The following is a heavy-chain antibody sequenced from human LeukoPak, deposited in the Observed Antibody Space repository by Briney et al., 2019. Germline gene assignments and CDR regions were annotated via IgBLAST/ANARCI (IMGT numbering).Heavy chain of an antibody. Sequence: GGSLRLSCAASGFAFSDFWMSWVRQAPGKGLEWVAAIWYDGSNKYYADSVKGRFTISRDNSKNTLYLQMNSLRAEDTAVYYCAKDQWELHYWGGGFDYWGQGTLVTVSS. J-gene: IGHJ4*02. V-gene: IGHV3-33*06. D-gene: IGHD1-26*01. CDR2: IWYDGSNK. CDR3: AKDQWELHYWGGGFDY. CDR1: GFAFSDFW.